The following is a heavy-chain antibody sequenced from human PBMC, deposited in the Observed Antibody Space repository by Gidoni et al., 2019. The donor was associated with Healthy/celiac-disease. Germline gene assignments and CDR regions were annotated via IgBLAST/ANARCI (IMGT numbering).Heavy chain of an antibody. CDR2: IIPIFGTA. Sequence: QVQLVQSGAEVKKPGSSVKVSCKASGGTFSSYAISWVRQAPGQGLEWIGGIIPIFGTANYAQKCQGRVTITADESTSTAYMELSSLRSEDTAVYYCARDPGSGSYFDYMDVWGKGTTVTVSS. CDR3: ARDPGSGSYFDYMDV. D-gene: IGHD1-26*01. CDR1: GGTFSSYA. V-gene: IGHV1-69*01. J-gene: IGHJ6*03.